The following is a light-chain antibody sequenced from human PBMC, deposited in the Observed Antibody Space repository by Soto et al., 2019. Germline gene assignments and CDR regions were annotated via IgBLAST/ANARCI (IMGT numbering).Light chain of an antibody. CDR2: GAS. V-gene: IGKV3-20*01. CDR3: QQYATSLWT. CDR1: QSVGSSY. Sequence: EIVLTQSPGTLSVSPGERATLSCRAIQSVGSSYLAWYQQKPGQAPRLLIFGASNRATGIPERFGGSGSGTDFTLTIYRLEPEDVAVYYCQQYATSLWTFGQGTKVDIK. J-gene: IGKJ1*01.